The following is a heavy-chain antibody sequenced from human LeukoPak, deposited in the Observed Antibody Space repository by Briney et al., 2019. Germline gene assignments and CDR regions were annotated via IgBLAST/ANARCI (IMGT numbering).Heavy chain of an antibody. CDR2: ISSSSSYI. CDR1: GFTLSSYS. CDR3: AWSSGYDLGGIDY. D-gene: IGHD5-12*01. V-gene: IGHV3-21*01. J-gene: IGHJ4*02. Sequence: GGSLRLSCAASGFTLSSYSMNWVRQAPGKGLEWVSSISSSSSYIYYADSVKGRFTISRDNAKNSLYLQMNSLRAEDTAVYYCAWSSGYDLGGIDYWGQGTLVTVSS.